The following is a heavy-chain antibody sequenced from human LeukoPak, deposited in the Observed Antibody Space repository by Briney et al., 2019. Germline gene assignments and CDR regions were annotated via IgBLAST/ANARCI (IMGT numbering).Heavy chain of an antibody. V-gene: IGHV7-4-1*02. CDR1: GYTFTSYA. Sequence: ASVKVSCKTSGYTFTSYAMNWVRQAPGQGLEFMGWINTGTGNPTYAQGFTGRFVFSLDTSVSTAYLQISTLKPEDTAVYYCASFGAHSFDYWGQGTLVTVSS. D-gene: IGHD3-10*01. CDR2: INTGTGNP. J-gene: IGHJ4*02. CDR3: ASFGAHSFDY.